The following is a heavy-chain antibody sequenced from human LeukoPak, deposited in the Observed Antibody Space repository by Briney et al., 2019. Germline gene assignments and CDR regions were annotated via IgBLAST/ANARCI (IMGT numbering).Heavy chain of an antibody. CDR3: ARTMATIKEWFDH. CDR2: INPNSGGT. Sequence: GASVKVSCKASGYPFTGYYMHWVRPAPGQGLEWMGWINPNSGGTNYAQKFQGRVTMTRDTSISTAYMELSRLRSDDTAVYYCARTMATIKEWFDHWGQGTLVTVSS. J-gene: IGHJ5*02. V-gene: IGHV1-2*02. D-gene: IGHD5-24*01. CDR1: GYPFTGYY.